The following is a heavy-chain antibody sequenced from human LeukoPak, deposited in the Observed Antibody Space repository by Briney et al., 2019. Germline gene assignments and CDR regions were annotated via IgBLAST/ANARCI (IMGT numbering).Heavy chain of an antibody. V-gene: IGHV3-21*01. CDR1: GFTFSSYS. Sequence: GGPLSLSCAAPGFTFSSYSMNWVRQAPGKGREWSSSISSTSSYIYYPDSVKGRFTISRDNSRNSLYLQMNSLRAEDTAVYYCARASSGWAVDLYYFDHWGQGTLVTVSS. J-gene: IGHJ4*02. CDR2: ISSTSSYI. CDR3: ARASSGWAVDLYYFDH. D-gene: IGHD6-19*01.